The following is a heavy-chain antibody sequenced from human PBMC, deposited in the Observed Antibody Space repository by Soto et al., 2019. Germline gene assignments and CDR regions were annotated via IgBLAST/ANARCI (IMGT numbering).Heavy chain of an antibody. CDR2: ISSSSSYT. D-gene: IGHD6-19*01. CDR1: GFTFSDYY. V-gene: IGHV3-11*06. Sequence: GGSLRLSCAASGFTFSDYYMSWIRPAPGKGLEWVSYISSSSSYTNYADSVKGRFTISRDHAKNSLYLQMNSLRAEDTAVYYCVPAGGIAVAGSDWGQGTLVTVSS. J-gene: IGHJ4*02. CDR3: VPAGGIAVAGSD.